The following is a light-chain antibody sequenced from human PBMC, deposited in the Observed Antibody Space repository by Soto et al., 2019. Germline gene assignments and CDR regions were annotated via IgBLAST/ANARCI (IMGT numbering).Light chain of an antibody. Sequence: DIQMTQSPSSLSASAGDRVTITCRASQTISSYLNWYQQNPGKAPKLLIYAASSLQSGVPSRFSGSGSGTDFTLTISSLQPEVFATYYCQQSSNIPYTFGQGTKLEIK. V-gene: IGKV1-39*01. CDR2: AAS. CDR1: QTISSY. J-gene: IGKJ2*01. CDR3: QQSSNIPYT.